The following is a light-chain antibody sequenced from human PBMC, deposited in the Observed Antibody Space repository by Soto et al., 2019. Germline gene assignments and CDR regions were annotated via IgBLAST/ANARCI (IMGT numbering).Light chain of an antibody. CDR1: QSVRSN. CDR3: QQYNNWPLT. Sequence: EIVLTQSPATLSLSPGERGTLSCRASQSVRSNLAWYQQKPGQAPRLLIYGASTRATGIPARFSGSGSGTEFTLTISSLQSEDFAVYYCQQYNNWPLTFGGGTKVDI. V-gene: IGKV3-15*01. J-gene: IGKJ4*01. CDR2: GAS.